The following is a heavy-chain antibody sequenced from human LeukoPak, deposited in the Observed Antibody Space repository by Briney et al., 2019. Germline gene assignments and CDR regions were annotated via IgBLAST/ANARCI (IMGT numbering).Heavy chain of an antibody. CDR1: GFTFSSYA. Sequence: HSGGSLRLSCAASGFTFSSYAMSWVRQAPGKGLEWVSAISGSGGSTYYADSVKGRFTISRDNSKNTLYLQMNSLRAEDTAVYYCAKAGIVVVPAAKLKSYYFDYWGQGTLVTVSS. D-gene: IGHD2-2*01. CDR2: ISGSGGST. J-gene: IGHJ4*02. CDR3: AKAGIVVVPAAKLKSYYFDY. V-gene: IGHV3-23*01.